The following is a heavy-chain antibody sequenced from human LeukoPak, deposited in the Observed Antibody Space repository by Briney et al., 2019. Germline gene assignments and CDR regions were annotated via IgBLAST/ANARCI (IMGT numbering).Heavy chain of an antibody. Sequence: TTSETLSLTCTVSGGSISSSSYYWGWIRQPPGKGLEWIGSIYYSGSTYYNPSLKSRVTISVDTSKNQFSLKLSSVTAADTAVYYCARDRRTVTTRYFDLWGRGTLVTVSS. CDR1: GGSISSSSYY. D-gene: IGHD4-17*01. J-gene: IGHJ2*01. V-gene: IGHV4-39*07. CDR3: ARDRRTVTTRYFDL. CDR2: IYYSGST.